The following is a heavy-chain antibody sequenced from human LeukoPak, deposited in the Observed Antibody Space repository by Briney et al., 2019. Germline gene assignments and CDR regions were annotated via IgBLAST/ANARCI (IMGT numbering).Heavy chain of an antibody. J-gene: IGHJ4*02. V-gene: IGHV3-21*01. D-gene: IGHD3-10*01. CDR2: ISSSSSYI. Sequence: GGALRLSCAASGFTFSSYSMNWVRQAPGKGLEWVSSISSSSSYIYYADSVKGRFTISRDNAKNSLYLQMNSLRAEDTAVYYCARDHLWFGELFPFDYWGQGTLVTVSS. CDR3: ARDHLWFGELFPFDY. CDR1: GFTFSSYS.